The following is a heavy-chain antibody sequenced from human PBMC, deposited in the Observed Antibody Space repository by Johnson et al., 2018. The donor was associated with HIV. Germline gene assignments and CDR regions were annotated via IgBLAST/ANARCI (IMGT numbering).Heavy chain of an antibody. CDR2: IKQDGSEK. J-gene: IGHJ3*02. Sequence: VESGGGVVQPGGSLRLSCAASGFTFSDYYMSWIRQAPGKGLEWVANIKQDGSEKYYVDSVKGRFTISRDNAKNSLYLQMNSLKTEDTAVYYCARVGQQSNAFDIWGQGTMVTVSS. CDR3: ARVGQQSNAFDI. CDR1: GFTFSDYY. D-gene: IGHD6-13*01. V-gene: IGHV3-7*03.